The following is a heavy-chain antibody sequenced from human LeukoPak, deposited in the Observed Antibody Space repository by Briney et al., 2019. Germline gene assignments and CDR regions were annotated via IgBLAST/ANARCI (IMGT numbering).Heavy chain of an antibody. CDR2: IYYSGST. Sequence: PSETLSLTCSVSGDSISSSSYYWGWIRQPPGKGLEWIGSIYYSGSTYYNPSLKSRVTISVDKAKNQFSLNLNSVTAADTAVYYCARGGDRSFDYWGQGTLVTVSS. D-gene: IGHD3-10*01. V-gene: IGHV4-39*07. CDR3: ARGGDRSFDY. CDR1: GDSISSSSYY. J-gene: IGHJ4*02.